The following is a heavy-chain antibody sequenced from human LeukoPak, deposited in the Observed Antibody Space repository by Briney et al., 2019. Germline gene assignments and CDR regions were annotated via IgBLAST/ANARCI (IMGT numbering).Heavy chain of an antibody. J-gene: IGHJ4*02. D-gene: IGHD3-9*01. CDR1: GFTFSSYA. Sequence: GGSLRLSCAASGFTFSSYAMSWVRQAPRKGLEWVSAISGSGGSTYYADSVKGRFTISRDNSKNTLYLQMNSLRAEDTAVYYCAKDAVLRYFDWLPLDYWGQGTLVTVSS. CDR2: ISGSGGST. V-gene: IGHV3-23*01. CDR3: AKDAVLRYFDWLPLDY.